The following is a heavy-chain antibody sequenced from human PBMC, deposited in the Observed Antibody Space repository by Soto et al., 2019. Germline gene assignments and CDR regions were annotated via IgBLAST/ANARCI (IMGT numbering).Heavy chain of an antibody. Sequence: QVQLVESGGGVVQPGRSLRLSCAASGFTFSSYGMHWVRQAPGKGLEWVAVIWYDGSNKYYADSVKGRFTISRDKSKNPLYLQMNSLRAEDTAVYYCARGGSTVTPYYYYGMDVCGQGTTVTVSS. CDR1: GFTFSSYG. CDR2: IWYDGSNK. V-gene: IGHV3-33*01. J-gene: IGHJ6*02. D-gene: IGHD4-17*01. CDR3: ARGGSTVTPYYYYGMDV.